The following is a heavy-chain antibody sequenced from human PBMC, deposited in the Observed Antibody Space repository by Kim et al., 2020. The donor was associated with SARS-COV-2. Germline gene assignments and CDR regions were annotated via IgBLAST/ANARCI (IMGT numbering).Heavy chain of an antibody. V-gene: IGHV3-53*01. CDR1: GFDVSRTY. CDR3: ARMEGNHVDGGAFDM. Sequence: GGSLRLSCEASGFDVSRTYMTWVRQPPGKGLEWVSIIYSGGSGDTFYADSVKGRFTVSRDESKNTVFFDLSTLRVEDTAFYYCARMEGNHVDGGAFDMWGQGTLVTVS. CDR2: IYSGGSGDT. D-gene: IGHD1-1*01. J-gene: IGHJ3*02.